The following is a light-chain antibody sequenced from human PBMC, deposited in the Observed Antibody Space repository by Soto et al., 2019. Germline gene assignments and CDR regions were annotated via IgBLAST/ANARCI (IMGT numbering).Light chain of an antibody. CDR3: QQSSSTLWP. CDR2: AEY. CDR1: HSISSY. J-gene: IGKJ1*01. Sequence: DIQMTQSPSSLSASVGDRVTITCRASHSISSYLNWYQQKPGKATNLMLYAEYSLQSGVPSRFSGSGSGTDFNLTISSLQPEDFATYYCQQSSSTLWPFGHGNKVEIK. V-gene: IGKV1-39*01.